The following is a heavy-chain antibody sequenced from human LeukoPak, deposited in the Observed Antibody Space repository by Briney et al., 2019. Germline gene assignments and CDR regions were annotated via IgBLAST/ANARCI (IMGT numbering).Heavy chain of an antibody. D-gene: IGHD1-7*01. Sequence: PGGSLRLSCAASEFIFSNYVMHWVRQAPGKGLEWVAVIWYDGSNKYYADSVKGRFTISRDNSKNTLYLQMNSLRAEDTAVYYCARGRFFGITGTTKYYFDYWGQGTLVTVSS. CDR1: EFIFSNYV. J-gene: IGHJ4*02. CDR2: IWYDGSNK. V-gene: IGHV3-33*01. CDR3: ARGRFFGITGTTKYYFDY.